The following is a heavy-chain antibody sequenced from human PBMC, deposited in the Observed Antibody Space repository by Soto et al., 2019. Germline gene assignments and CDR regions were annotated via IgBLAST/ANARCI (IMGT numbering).Heavy chain of an antibody. CDR2: IDPCDSYT. D-gene: IGHD6-13*01. CDR1: GYSFTSYW. CDR3: ARTAAAGKYYYGMDV. Sequence: GESLKISCKGSGYSFTSYWISWVRQMPGKGLEWMGRIDPCDSYTNYSPSFQGQVTISADKSISTAYLQWSSLKASDTAMYYCARTAAAGKYYYGMDVWGQGTTVTVSS. J-gene: IGHJ6*02. V-gene: IGHV5-10-1*04.